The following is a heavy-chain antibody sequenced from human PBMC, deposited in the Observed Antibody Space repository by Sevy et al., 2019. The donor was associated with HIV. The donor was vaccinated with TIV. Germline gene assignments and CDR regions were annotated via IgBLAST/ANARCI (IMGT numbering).Heavy chain of an antibody. CDR3: ARVVTMVRGVPNWFDP. V-gene: IGHV4-30-4*01. CDR1: GGSISSGDYY. Sequence: LPETLSLTCTVSGGSISSGDYYWSWIRQPPGKGLEWIGYIYYSGSTYYNPSLKSRVTISVDTSKNQFSLKLSSVTAADTAVYYCARVVTMVRGVPNWFDPWGQGTLVTVSS. J-gene: IGHJ5*02. CDR2: IYYSGST. D-gene: IGHD3-10*01.